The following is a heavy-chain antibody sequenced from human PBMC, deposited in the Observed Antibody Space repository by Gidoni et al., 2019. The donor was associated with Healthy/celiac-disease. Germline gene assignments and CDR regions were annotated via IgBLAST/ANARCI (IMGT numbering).Heavy chain of an antibody. Sequence: EVQLVESGGGLVKPGGSLRLSCAASGFTFSNAWMTWVRQAPGKGLEWVGRIKSKTDGGTTDYAAPVKGRFTISRDDSKNTLYLQMNSLKTEDTAVYYCTTTVDYYDSSGYDREIDYWGQGTLVTVSS. V-gene: IGHV3-15*07. CDR3: TTTVDYYDSSGYDREIDY. CDR1: GFTFSNAW. J-gene: IGHJ4*02. D-gene: IGHD3-22*01. CDR2: IKSKTDGGTT.